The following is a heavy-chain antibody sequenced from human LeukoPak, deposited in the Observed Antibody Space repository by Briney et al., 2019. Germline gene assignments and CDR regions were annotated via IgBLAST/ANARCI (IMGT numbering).Heavy chain of an antibody. CDR2: IYTSGSN. V-gene: IGHV4-4*07. J-gene: IGHJ4*02. D-gene: IGHD1-26*01. CDR3: TRGIVGADFDY. CDR1: GDSISTYY. Sequence: SETLSLTCTVSGDSISTYYWSWIRQPAGKGLEWIGRIYTSGSNKYNPSLKSRVTMSVDTSKNQFSLKLSSVTAADTAVYYCTRGIVGADFDYWGQGTLVTVSS.